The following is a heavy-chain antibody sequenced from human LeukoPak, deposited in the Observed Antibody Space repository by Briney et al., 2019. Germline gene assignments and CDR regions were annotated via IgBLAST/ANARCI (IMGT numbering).Heavy chain of an antibody. Sequence: ASVKVSCKASGYTFTSYYMHWLRQAPGQGLEWMGIINPSGGSTSYAQKFQGRVTMTRDTSTSTVYMELSSLRSEDTAVYYCARDSKEMATIKMYYFDYWGQGTLVTVSS. J-gene: IGHJ4*02. CDR1: GYTFTSYY. V-gene: IGHV1-46*01. CDR2: INPSGGST. CDR3: ARDSKEMATIKMYYFDY. D-gene: IGHD5-24*01.